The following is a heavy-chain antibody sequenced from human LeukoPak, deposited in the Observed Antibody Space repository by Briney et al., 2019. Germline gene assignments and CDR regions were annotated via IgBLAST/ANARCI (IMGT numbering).Heavy chain of an antibody. CDR2: IYHSGST. Sequence: SQTLSPTCAVSGGSISSGGYSWSWIRQPPGKGLEWIGYIYHSGSTYYNPSLKSRVTISVDRSKNQFSLKLSSVTAADTAVYYCARGYRYYDSSGYYPPYNWFDPWGQGTLVTVSS. D-gene: IGHD3-22*01. J-gene: IGHJ5*02. CDR3: ARGYRYYDSSGYYPPYNWFDP. CDR1: GGSISSGGYS. V-gene: IGHV4-30-2*01.